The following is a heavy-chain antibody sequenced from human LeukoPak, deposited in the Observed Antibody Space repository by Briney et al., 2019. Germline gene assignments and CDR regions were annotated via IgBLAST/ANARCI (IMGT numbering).Heavy chain of an antibody. CDR3: ARDEYYYDSSGYSHDGMDV. V-gene: IGHV3-48*02. Sequence: PGGSLRLSCAASGFTFSSYSMNWVRQAPGKGLEWVSYINSDSSTMYYADSVKGRFTISRDNTKNSLYLQMNSLRDEDTAVYYCARDEYYYDSSGYSHDGMDVWGQGTTITVSS. D-gene: IGHD3-22*01. J-gene: IGHJ6*02. CDR2: INSDSSTM. CDR1: GFTFSSYS.